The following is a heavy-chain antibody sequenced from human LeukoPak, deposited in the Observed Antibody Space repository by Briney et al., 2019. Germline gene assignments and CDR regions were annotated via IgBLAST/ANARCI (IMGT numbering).Heavy chain of an antibody. V-gene: IGHV3-33*01. CDR1: GFTFSSYG. J-gene: IGHJ6*02. Sequence: GGSLRLSCAASGFTFSSYGTHWVRQAPGKGLEWVAVIWYDGSNKYYADCVKGRFTISRDNSKNTLYLQMNSLRAEDTAVYYCARGRPPGYYGSGSYPYYYYGMDVWGQGTTVTVSS. D-gene: IGHD3-10*01. CDR2: IWYDGSNK. CDR3: ARGRPPGYYGSGSYPYYYYGMDV.